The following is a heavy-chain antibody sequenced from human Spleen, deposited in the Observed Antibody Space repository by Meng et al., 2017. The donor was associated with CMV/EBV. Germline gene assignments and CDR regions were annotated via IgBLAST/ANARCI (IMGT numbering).Heavy chain of an antibody. CDR3: AKSWDDFWRGLFQH. V-gene: IGHV3-33*06. D-gene: IGHD3-3*01. Sequence: GGSLRLSCVASGFTFSSYGMHWVRQAPGKGLDWVSVIWYDGSNKYYADSVKGRFNISRDNSKNTLYLQMNSLRAEDTAVYYCAKSWDDFWRGLFQHWGQGTLVTVSS. J-gene: IGHJ1*01. CDR1: GFTFSSYG. CDR2: IWYDGSNK.